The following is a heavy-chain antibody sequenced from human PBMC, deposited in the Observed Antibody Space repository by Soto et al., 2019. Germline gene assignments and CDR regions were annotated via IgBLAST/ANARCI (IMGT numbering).Heavy chain of an antibody. D-gene: IGHD4-17*01. V-gene: IGHV3-15*07. Sequence: PGGSLRLSCAASGFTFSNAWMNWVRQAPGKGLEWVGRIKSKTDGGTTDYAAPVKGRFTISRDDSKNTLYLQMNSLKTEDTAVYYCARVYGDYLDDAFDIWGQGTMVTVSS. CDR3: ARVYGDYLDDAFDI. J-gene: IGHJ3*02. CDR1: GFTFSNAW. CDR2: IKSKTDGGTT.